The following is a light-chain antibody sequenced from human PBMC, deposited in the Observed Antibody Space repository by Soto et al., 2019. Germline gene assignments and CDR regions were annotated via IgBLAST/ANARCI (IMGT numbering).Light chain of an antibody. Sequence: EIVLTQSPATLSLSPGERATLSCRASQSVRSYLGWYQQKPGQAPRLLIYDASNRATGIPARFSGSGSGTDFTLTISSLEPEEFAVYYCQQRYSWPPITFGQGTRLEIK. V-gene: IGKV3-11*01. CDR1: QSVRSY. J-gene: IGKJ5*01. CDR3: QQRYSWPPIT. CDR2: DAS.